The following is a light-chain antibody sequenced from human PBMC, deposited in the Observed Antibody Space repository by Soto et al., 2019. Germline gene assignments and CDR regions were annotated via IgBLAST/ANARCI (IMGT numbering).Light chain of an antibody. CDR1: QSVSSY. CDR3: QQYARSSWT. J-gene: IGKJ1*01. V-gene: IGKV3-11*01. Sequence: EIVLTQSPATLSLSPGERATLSCRASQSVSSYLAWYQQKPGQAPRLLIYDASTRASGVPDRFDGGGSGTDFTLTITSLEPEDSAVYYCQQYARSSWTFGQGTKVDIK. CDR2: DAS.